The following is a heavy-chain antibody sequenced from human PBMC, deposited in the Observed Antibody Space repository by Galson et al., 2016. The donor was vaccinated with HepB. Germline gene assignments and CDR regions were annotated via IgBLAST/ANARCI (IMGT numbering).Heavy chain of an antibody. Sequence: SVKVSCKASGYTFSNYAISWVRQAPGQGLEWMGWISTKSGATNYAQKFQDRVAMTKDTSTSTAHMELRNLTSDDTAMFYCARGGTRYSGSYEANWGQGTLVTVSS. J-gene: IGHJ4*02. CDR3: ARGGTRYSGSYEAN. CDR2: ISTKSGAT. D-gene: IGHD1-26*01. CDR1: GYTFSNYA. V-gene: IGHV1-18*01.